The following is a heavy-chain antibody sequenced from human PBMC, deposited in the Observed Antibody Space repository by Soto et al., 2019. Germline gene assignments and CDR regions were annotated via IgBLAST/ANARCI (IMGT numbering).Heavy chain of an antibody. D-gene: IGHD3-16*01. J-gene: IGHJ6*02. V-gene: IGHV1-69*12. CDR1: GGTFSSYA. CDR2: IIPIFGTA. CDR3: ARGGRSGTFYYYYGMDV. Sequence: QVQLVQSGAEVKKPGSSVKVSCKASGGTFSSYAISWVRQAPGQGLEWMGGIIPIFGTANYAQKFQGRVTNTADESTSTAYMELSSLRSEDTAVYYCARGGRSGTFYYYYGMDVWGQGTTVTVSS.